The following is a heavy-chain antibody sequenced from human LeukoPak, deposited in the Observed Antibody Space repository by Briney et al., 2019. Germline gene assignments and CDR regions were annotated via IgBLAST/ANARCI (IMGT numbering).Heavy chain of an antibody. CDR3: ARRSSQNWYFDL. D-gene: IGHD6-13*01. CDR2: IYYSGST. CDR1: GGSISSYY. V-gene: IGHV4-59*08. Sequence: PSETLSLTCAVSGGSISSYYWSWIRQPPGKGLEWIGYIYYSGSTNYNPSLKSRVTISVDTSKNQFSLKLNSVTAADTAVYYCARRSSQNWYFDLWDRGTLVTVSS. J-gene: IGHJ2*01.